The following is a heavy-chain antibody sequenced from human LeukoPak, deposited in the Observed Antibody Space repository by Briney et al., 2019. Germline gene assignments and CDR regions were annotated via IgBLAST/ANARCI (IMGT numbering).Heavy chain of an antibody. D-gene: IGHD1-26*01. CDR3: ARGIVGEPNWFDP. CDR1: GGSISSGDYY. J-gene: IGHJ5*02. V-gene: IGHV4-30-4*01. CDR2: IYYSGST. Sequence: SETLSLTCTVSGGSISSGDYYWSWIRQPPGKGLEWIGYIYYSGSTYYNPSLKSRVTISVDTSKNQFSLKLSSVTAADTAVYYCARGIVGEPNWFDPWGQGTLVTVSS.